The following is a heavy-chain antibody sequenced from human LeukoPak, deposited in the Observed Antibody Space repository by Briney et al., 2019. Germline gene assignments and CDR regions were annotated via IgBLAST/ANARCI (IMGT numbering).Heavy chain of an antibody. CDR1: GFTFSSYA. CDR3: AKDHTPYDFWSGYWS. CDR2: ISGSGGST. V-gene: IGHV3-23*01. J-gene: IGHJ4*02. D-gene: IGHD3-3*01. Sequence: PGGSLRLSCAASGFTFSSYAMSWVRQAPGKGLEWVSGISGSGGSTYYADSVKGRFTIFRDNSKNTLYLQMNSLRAEDTAVYYCAKDHTPYDFWSGYWSWGQGTLVTVSS.